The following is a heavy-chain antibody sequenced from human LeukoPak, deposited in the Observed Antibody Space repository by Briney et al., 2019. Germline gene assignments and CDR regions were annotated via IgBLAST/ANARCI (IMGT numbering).Heavy chain of an antibody. J-gene: IGHJ4*02. D-gene: IGHD5-18*01. CDR3: AVVSGYSYGYVGLDY. Sequence: GESLKISFKGSGYRFTSYWIGWVRQMPGKGLEWMGIIYPGDSDTRYSPSFQGQVTISADKSISTAYLQWSSLKASDTAMYYCAVVSGYSYGYVGLDYWGQGTLVTVSS. CDR2: IYPGDSDT. V-gene: IGHV5-51*01. CDR1: GYRFTSYW.